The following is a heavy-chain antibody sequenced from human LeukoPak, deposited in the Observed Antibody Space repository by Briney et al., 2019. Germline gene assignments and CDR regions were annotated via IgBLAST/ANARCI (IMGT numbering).Heavy chain of an antibody. V-gene: IGHV4-30-4*02. CDR1: GGSISSGDYY. J-gene: IGHJ3*02. Sequence: SETLSLTCTVSGGSISSGDYYWSWIRQPPGKGLEWIGYIYYSGSTYYNPSLKSRVTISVDTSKNQFSLKLSSVTAADTAVYYCARLYYYDSSGYPYLAFDIWGQGTMVTVSS. CDR3: ARLYYYDSSGYPYLAFDI. D-gene: IGHD3-22*01. CDR2: IYYSGST.